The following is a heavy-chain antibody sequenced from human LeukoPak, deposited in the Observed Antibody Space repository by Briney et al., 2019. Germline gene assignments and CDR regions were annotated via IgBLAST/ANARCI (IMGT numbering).Heavy chain of an antibody. CDR1: GGSISSSNW. CDR3: ARLHGDYEDY. V-gene: IGHV4-4*02. J-gene: IGHJ4*02. D-gene: IGHD4-17*01. CDR2: IYHSGSP. Sequence: SETLSLTCAVSGGSISSSNWWSWVRQPPGKGLEWIGEIYHSGSPNYNPSLKSRVTISVDTSKNQFSLKLSSVTAADTAVYYCARLHGDYEDYWGQGTLVTVSS.